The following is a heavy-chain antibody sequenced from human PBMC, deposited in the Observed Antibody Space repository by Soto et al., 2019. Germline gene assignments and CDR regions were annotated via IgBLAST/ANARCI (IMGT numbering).Heavy chain of an antibody. J-gene: IGHJ4*02. CDR2: IWYDGSNK. CDR1: GFTFSSYR. Sequence: GSLRLSCAAAGFTFSSYRMHWVRQAPGKGLDWVAVIWYDGSNKYYAESVKGRFTISRDNSKNTLYLQMNNLRAEDTAVYYCARDSHVGSGWQLTADYWGQGTLFTVSS. CDR3: ARDSHVGSGWQLTADY. V-gene: IGHV3-33*01. D-gene: IGHD6-19*01.